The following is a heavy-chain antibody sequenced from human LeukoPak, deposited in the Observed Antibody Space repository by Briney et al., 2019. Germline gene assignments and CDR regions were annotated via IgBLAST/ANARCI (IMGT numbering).Heavy chain of an antibody. CDR2: IYYSGNT. V-gene: IGHV4-31*03. CDR1: GGSISTRGYY. CDR3: AAFNMGGYYSLE. D-gene: IGHD3-10*01. Sequence: SETLSLTCTVSGGSISTRGYYWSWVRQHPGKGLEWIGYIYYSGNTYYNPSLKSRVAISIDTSKNQFSLKLNSVTAADTAVYFCAAFNMGGYYSLEWGQGTLVTVSS. J-gene: IGHJ4*02.